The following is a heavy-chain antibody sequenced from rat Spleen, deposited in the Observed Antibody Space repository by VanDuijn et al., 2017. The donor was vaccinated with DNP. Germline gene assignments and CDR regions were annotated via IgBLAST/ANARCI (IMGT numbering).Heavy chain of an antibody. CDR3: ARHVLPLRVWDY. Sequence: EVQLVESGGGLVLLGRSLTLSCAASGFSFSDYYMAWVRQAPTKGMEWVAYISYDGGSANYGDSVKGRFTISRDIAKSTLYLEMNSLRSEDMATYYCARHVLPLRVWDYWGQGVMVTVTS. CDR1: GFSFSDYY. V-gene: IGHV5-22*01. J-gene: IGHJ2*01. CDR2: ISYDGGSA. D-gene: IGHD1-4*01.